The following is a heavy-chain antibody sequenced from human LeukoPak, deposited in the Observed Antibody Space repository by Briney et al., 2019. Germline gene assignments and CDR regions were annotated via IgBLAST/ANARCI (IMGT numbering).Heavy chain of an antibody. CDR3: ARVGFNYYYYYMDV. J-gene: IGHJ6*03. CDR2: INPNSGGT. D-gene: IGHD3-10*01. V-gene: IGHV1-2*02. CDR1: GYTFTGYY. Sequence: RASVKVSCKASGYTFTGYYMHWVRQAPGQGLEWMGWINPNSGGTNYAQKFQGRVTMTRDTSISTAYMELSRLRSDDTAVYYCARVGFNYYYYYMDVWGKGTTVTVSS.